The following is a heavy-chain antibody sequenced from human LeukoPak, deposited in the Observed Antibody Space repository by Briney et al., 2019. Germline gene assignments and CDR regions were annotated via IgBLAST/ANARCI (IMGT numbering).Heavy chain of an antibody. J-gene: IGHJ4*02. CDR1: GFTFSNYD. Sequence: GGSLGLSCEASGFTFSNYDMNWVRQAPGQGPEGVAWISSSTGTVYYADSVKGRFTISRDNAKNSLYLQMNSLRAEDTGVYYCARDPTALQNWDDFTLDYWGQGALVTVSS. CDR2: ISSSTGTV. CDR3: ARDPTALQNWDDFTLDY. V-gene: IGHV3-48*03. D-gene: IGHD1-1*01.